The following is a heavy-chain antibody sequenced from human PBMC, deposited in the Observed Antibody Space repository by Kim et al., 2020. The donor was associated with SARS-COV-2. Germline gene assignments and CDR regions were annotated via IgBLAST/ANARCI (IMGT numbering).Heavy chain of an antibody. CDR1: GYTFTGYY. D-gene: IGHD4-4*01. CDR3: ARDGEAWDYSNYVWFDP. J-gene: IGHJ5*02. CDR2: INPNSGGT. Sequence: ASVKVSCKASGYTFTGYYMHWVRQAPGQGLEWMGWINPNSGGTNYAQKFQCRVTMTRDTSISTAYMELSRLRSDDTAVYYCARDGEAWDYSNYVWFDPWGQGTLVTVSS. V-gene: IGHV1-2*02.